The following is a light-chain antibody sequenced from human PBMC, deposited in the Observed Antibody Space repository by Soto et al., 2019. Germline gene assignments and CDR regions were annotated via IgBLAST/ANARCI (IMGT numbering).Light chain of an antibody. V-gene: IGLV2-11*01. Sequence: QSALIQPRSVSGSPGQSVTISCTGTSSDVGGYNYVSWYQQHPGKAPKLMIYDVSKRPSGVPDRFSGSKSGNTASLTISGLQAEDEADYYCCSYAGSYTRYVFGTGTKLTVL. CDR2: DVS. CDR3: CSYAGSYTRYV. J-gene: IGLJ1*01. CDR1: SSDVGGYNY.